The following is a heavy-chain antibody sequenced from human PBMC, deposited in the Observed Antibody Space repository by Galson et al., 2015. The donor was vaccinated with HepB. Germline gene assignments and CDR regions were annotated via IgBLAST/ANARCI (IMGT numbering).Heavy chain of an antibody. CDR1: GFTFSSYA. CDR3: ARANYYDSSGYAEWYFDY. CDR2: ISYDGSNK. V-gene: IGHV3-30-3*01. Sequence: SPRLSCAASGFTFSSYAMHWVRQAPGKGLEWVAVISYDGSNKYYADSVKGRFTISRDNSKNTLYLQMNSLRAEDTAVYYCARANYYDSSGYAEWYFDYWGQETLVTVSS. D-gene: IGHD3-22*01. J-gene: IGHJ4*02.